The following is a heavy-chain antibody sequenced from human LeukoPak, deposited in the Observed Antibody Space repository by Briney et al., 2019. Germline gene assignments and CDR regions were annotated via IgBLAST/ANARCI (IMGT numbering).Heavy chain of an antibody. CDR3: AKGRDYGGLRSAFDI. V-gene: IGHV3-23*01. J-gene: IGHJ3*02. Sequence: GGSLRLSCAASGFTFSSYAMSWVRQAPGKGLEWVSCNSGSGGTTYYADSVKGRFTISRDNSKNTLYLQMNSLRAEDTAVYYCAKGRDYGGLRSAFDIWGQGTMVTVSS. D-gene: IGHD4-23*01. CDR1: GFTFSSYA. CDR2: NSGSGGTT.